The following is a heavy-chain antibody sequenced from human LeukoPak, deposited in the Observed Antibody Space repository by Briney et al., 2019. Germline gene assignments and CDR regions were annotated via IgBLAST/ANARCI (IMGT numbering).Heavy chain of an antibody. CDR3: SRENGAFSPFGY. Sequence: PSETLSLTCTDPGGSISSYYWSWIRQPPGKGLEWIGYIYNSEITHYNPSLKSRVTISVDTSKSQFSLELRSVTAADTAVYYCSRENGAFSPFGYWGQGTLVTVLS. CDR2: IYNSEIT. J-gene: IGHJ4*02. D-gene: IGHD2-8*01. CDR1: GGSISSYY. V-gene: IGHV4-59*01.